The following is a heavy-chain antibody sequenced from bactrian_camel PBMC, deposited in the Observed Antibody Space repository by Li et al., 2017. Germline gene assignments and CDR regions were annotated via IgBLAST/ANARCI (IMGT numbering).Heavy chain of an antibody. Sequence: DVQLVESGGGLVQPGGSLRLSCATSGLTFSTYTMTRVRQAPGKGLEWIAGIDRSGDSTDLADSVKGRCTISRDNAKNTVYLQLNSLKTDDTAVYYCAASLGNWDFGDWGQGTQVTVS. CDR3: AASLGNWDFGD. D-gene: IGHD7*01. V-gene: IGHV3S40*01. CDR2: IDRSGDST. J-gene: IGHJ6*01. CDR1: GLTFSTYT.